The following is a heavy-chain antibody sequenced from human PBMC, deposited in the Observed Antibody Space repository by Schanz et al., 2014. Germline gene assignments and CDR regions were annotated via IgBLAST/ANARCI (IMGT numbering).Heavy chain of an antibody. Sequence: GKVLESGGGVVQPGRSLRLSCAASGFTFSAYGMHWVRQAPGKGLEWVSRVSRDGSETTYVDSVRGRFTISRDTAKNTVFLQMNNLRAEDTAVYYCARGASRDYFARDGWGEATKGNVSS. CDR1: GFTFSAYG. J-gene: IGHJ6*01. CDR2: VSRDGSET. V-gene: IGHV3-74*02. CDR3: ARGASRDYFARDG.